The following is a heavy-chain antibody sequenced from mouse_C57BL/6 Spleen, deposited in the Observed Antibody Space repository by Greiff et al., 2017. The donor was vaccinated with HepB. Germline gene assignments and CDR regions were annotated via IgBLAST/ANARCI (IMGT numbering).Heavy chain of an antibody. D-gene: IGHD1-1*01. CDR1: GYAFTNYL. Sequence: VQLQQSGAELVRPGTSVKVSCKASGYAFTNYLIEWVKQRPGQGLEWIGVINPGSGGTNYNEKFKGKATLTADKFSSTAYMQLSSLTSEDSAVYFCARGTTVVAPGNYFDYWGQGTTLTVSS. CDR3: ARGTTVVAPGNYFDY. J-gene: IGHJ2*01. V-gene: IGHV1-54*01. CDR2: INPGSGGT.